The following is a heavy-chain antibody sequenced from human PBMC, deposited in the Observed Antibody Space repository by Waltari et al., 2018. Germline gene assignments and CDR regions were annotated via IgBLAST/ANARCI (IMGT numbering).Heavy chain of an antibody. D-gene: IGHD5-12*01. V-gene: IGHV4-59*01. CDR3: GAATIPGDYYYYMDV. J-gene: IGHJ6*03. CDR1: GGSISSYY. CDR2: IYYSGST. Sequence: QVQLQESGSGLVKPSETLSLTCPVSGGSISSYYWSWIRQPPGKGLEWIGYIYYSGSTNYNPSLKSRVTISVDTSKNQFSLKLSSVTAADTAVYYCGAATIPGDYYYYMDVWGKGTTVTVSS.